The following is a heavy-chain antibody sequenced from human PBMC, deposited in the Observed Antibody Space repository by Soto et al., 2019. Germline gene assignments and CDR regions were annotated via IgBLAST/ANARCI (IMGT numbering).Heavy chain of an antibody. CDR1: GYTFTSYE. J-gene: IGHJ4*02. CDR3: ARGELLWFGELLR. CDR2: MNPNSGDT. Sequence: QVQLVQSGAEVKKPGASVKVSCKASGYTFTSYEINWVRQATGQGLEWMGWMNPNSGDTVYAQKFQGRVTMTRNTSISTAYMELSSLRSDDTAVYYCARGELLWFGELLRWGQGTLVTVSS. V-gene: IGHV1-8*01. D-gene: IGHD3-10*01.